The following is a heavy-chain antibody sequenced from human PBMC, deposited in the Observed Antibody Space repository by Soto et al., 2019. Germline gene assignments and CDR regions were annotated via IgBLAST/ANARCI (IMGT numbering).Heavy chain of an antibody. CDR1: GFTLSTFA. J-gene: IGHJ4*02. Sequence: GGSLRLSCAASGFTLSTFAMSWVRQSPGKGLEWVSSISVSGSDDSTYFADSVKGRFTISRDNSKNTLYLQMGSLRAEDMAVYYCARAYYDSSGYYFDYWGQGTLVTVSS. CDR3: ARAYYDSSGYYFDY. V-gene: IGHV3-23*01. D-gene: IGHD3-22*01. CDR2: ISVSGSDDST.